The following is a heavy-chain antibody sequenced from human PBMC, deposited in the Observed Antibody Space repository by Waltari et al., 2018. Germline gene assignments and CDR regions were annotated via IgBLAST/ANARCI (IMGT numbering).Heavy chain of an antibody. J-gene: IGHJ4*02. D-gene: IGHD3-10*01. CDR3: ARDARSPGRPLDY. V-gene: IGHV3-23*04. CDR2: INGNGDYI. Sequence: EVQLAESGGGLVQPGGSLILSCAGSGFTFRKYAMNWVRPAPGKGLGCVSHINGNGDYINYADSVKDRFTISRDNSKNTLSLQMNSLRGEDTAVYFCARDARSPGRPLDYWGQGTLVTVSS. CDR1: GFTFRKYA.